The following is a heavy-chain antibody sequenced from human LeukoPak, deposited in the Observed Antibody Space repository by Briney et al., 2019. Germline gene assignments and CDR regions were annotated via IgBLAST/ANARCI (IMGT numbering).Heavy chain of an antibody. J-gene: IGHJ6*04. CDR1: GGSVTGHS. V-gene: IGHV4-59*02. CDR2: IDFTGAT. Sequence: SETLSLTCKFIGGSVTGHSWIWIRQSPGRGLEWLGDIDFTGATKEKPSLRRRVSFSLDVPKNEFSLRLTSVTEADTAVYFCATLYCARAGCRNWNLDVWGTGTMVSVSS. CDR3: ATLYCARAGCRNWNLDV. D-gene: IGHD2-8*01.